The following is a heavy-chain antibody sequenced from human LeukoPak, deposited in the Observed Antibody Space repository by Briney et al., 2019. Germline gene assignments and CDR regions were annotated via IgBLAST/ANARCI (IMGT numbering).Heavy chain of an antibody. J-gene: IGHJ4*02. Sequence: SETLSLTCTVSGGSISSYYWSWIQQPPGKGLEWIGYIYYSGSTNYNPSLKSRVTISVDTSKNQFSLKLSSVTAADTAVYYCARESRVTTVFDYWGQGTLVTVSS. CDR3: ARESRVTTVFDY. CDR2: IYYSGST. V-gene: IGHV4-59*01. D-gene: IGHD4-17*01. CDR1: GGSISSYY.